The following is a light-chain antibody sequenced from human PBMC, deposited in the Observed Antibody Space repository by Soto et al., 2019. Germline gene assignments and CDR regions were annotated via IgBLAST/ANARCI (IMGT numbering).Light chain of an antibody. Sequence: EVVMTQSPATLSVSPGERATLSCGASESVHRNLAGYQQKPGQGPRLLIYYASTRATGVPDRFTGSGSGTDFTLTISSLQSEDFGVYHCQHYSNSPPTFGPGTKVEIK. J-gene: IGKJ3*01. CDR2: YAS. V-gene: IGKV3-15*01. CDR3: QHYSNSPPT. CDR1: ESVHRN.